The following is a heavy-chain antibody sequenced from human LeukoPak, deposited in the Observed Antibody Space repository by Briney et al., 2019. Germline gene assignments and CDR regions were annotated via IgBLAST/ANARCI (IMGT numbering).Heavy chain of an antibody. Sequence: SETLSLTCAVYGGSFSGYYWSWIRQPPGKGLEWIGEINHSGSTNYNPSLKSRVTISVDTSKNQFSLKLSSVTAADTAVYYCARDWGSSSLFDYWGQGTLVTVSS. V-gene: IGHV4-34*01. CDR3: ARDWGSSSLFDY. CDR2: INHSGST. J-gene: IGHJ4*02. D-gene: IGHD6-6*01. CDR1: GGSFSGYY.